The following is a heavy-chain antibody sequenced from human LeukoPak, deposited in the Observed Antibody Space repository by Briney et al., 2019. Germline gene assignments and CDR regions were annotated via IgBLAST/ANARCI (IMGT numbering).Heavy chain of an antibody. Sequence: SETLSLTCAVYGGSFSGYYWSWLRQPPGKGLEWIGEINHSGRTNYNPSLKSRVTITVDTSKNQFSLKLSSVTAADTAVYYWARGKRGYSSSWYDYWGQGTLVTVSS. CDR2: INHSGRT. J-gene: IGHJ4*02. V-gene: IGHV4-34*01. D-gene: IGHD6-13*01. CDR1: GGSFSGYY. CDR3: ARGKRGYSSSWYDY.